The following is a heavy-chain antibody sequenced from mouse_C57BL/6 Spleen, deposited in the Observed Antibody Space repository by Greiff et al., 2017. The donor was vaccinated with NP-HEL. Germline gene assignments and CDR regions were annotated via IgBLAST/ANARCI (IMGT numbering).Heavy chain of an antibody. CDR1: GFTFSSYA. CDR2: ISSGGDYI. Sequence: VQLKESGEGLVKPGGSLKLSCAASGFTFSSYAMSWVRQTPEKRLEWVAYISSGGDYIYYADTVKGRFTISRDNARNTLYLQMSSLTSEDTAMYYCTRDGDYYRVYFDVWGTGTTVTVSS. CDR3: TRDGDYYRVYFDV. J-gene: IGHJ1*03. V-gene: IGHV5-9-1*02. D-gene: IGHD2-14*01.